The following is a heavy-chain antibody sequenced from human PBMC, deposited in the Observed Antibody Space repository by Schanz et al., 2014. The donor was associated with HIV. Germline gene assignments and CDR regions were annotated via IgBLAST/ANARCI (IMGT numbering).Heavy chain of an antibody. D-gene: IGHD6-19*01. CDR3: GRAPFRSGWYGVEY. Sequence: QVQLLQSGAEVEKPGSSVKVSCKASGGSFSNYAISWVRQAPGQGFESMGWINPKSGDTIYAQKFQGRVTMTRETSISTAYMELSRLTSDDTAVYYCGRAPFRSGWYGVEYWGQGTLVAVSS. V-gene: IGHV1-2*02. CDR2: INPKSGDT. CDR1: GGSFSNYA. J-gene: IGHJ4*02.